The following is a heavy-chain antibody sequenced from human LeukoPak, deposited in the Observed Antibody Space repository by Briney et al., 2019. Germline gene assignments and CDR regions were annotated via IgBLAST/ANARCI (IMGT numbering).Heavy chain of an antibody. J-gene: IGHJ4*02. Sequence: GGSLRLSCAASGFTFSSCAMSWVRQAPGKGLEWVSALTGNGESTYYADSVKGRFSISRDTSKNTLYLHTNSLRAEDTAVYYCANDLGWIQLNLGRGQGTLVTVSS. CDR3: ANDLGWIQLNLG. CDR2: LTGNGEST. V-gene: IGHV3-23*01. CDR1: GFTFSSCA. D-gene: IGHD5-18*01.